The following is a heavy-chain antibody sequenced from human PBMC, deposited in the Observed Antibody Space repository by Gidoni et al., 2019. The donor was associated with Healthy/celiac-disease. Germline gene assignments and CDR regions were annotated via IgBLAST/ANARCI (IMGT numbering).Heavy chain of an antibody. J-gene: IGHJ6*02. CDR3: ARLRIAARPKTDYYYYGMDV. CDR2: MNPNSGNT. CDR1: GYTFTSYA. D-gene: IGHD6-6*01. V-gene: IGHV1-8*01. Sequence: QVQLVQSGAEVKKPGASVKVSCKASGYTFTSYAINWVRQATGQGLEWMGWMNPNSGNTGYAQKFQGRVTMTRNTSISTAYMELSSLRSEDTAVYYCARLRIAARPKTDYYYYGMDVWGQGTTVTVSS.